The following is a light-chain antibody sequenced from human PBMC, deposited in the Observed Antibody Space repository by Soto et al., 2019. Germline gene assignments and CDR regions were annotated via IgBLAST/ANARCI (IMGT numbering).Light chain of an antibody. V-gene: IGKV3D-15*01. Sequence: EIVMTQSPATLSVAPGERATLSCRASQSVSNNLAWYQQKPGPAPRLLIYSASTRATGIPARFSGSGSGTEFTLTISSLQSEDFAVYYCQQYNNWPPYTFGQGTKLEIK. CDR1: QSVSNN. J-gene: IGKJ2*01. CDR2: SAS. CDR3: QQYNNWPPYT.